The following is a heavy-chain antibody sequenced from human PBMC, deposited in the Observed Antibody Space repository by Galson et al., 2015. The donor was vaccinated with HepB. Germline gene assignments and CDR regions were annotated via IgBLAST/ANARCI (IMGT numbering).Heavy chain of an antibody. Sequence: SLRLSCAASGFTFSGFGMHWVRQAPGKGLEWVSYISSSSSTIYYADSVKGRFTISRDNAKNSLYLQMNSLRDEDTAVYYCARVYAFRQQLSSDAFDIWGQGTMVTVSS. CDR2: ISSSSSTI. CDR1: GFTFSGFG. V-gene: IGHV3-48*02. D-gene: IGHD6-13*01. J-gene: IGHJ3*02. CDR3: ARVYAFRQQLSSDAFDI.